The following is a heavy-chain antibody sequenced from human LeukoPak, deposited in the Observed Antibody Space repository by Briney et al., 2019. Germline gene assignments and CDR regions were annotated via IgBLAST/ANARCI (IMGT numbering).Heavy chain of an antibody. CDR3: AGLSGSSYFDP. D-gene: IGHD6-6*01. CDR1: GFTFSSYG. J-gene: IGHJ5*02. Sequence: GGSLRLSCAASGFTFSSYGMHWVRQAPGKGLEWVAVMSYDGSKEYYADSVKGRFTISRDNAKNSLYLQMNSLRVEDTAVYYCAGLSGSSYFDPWGQGTLVTVSS. CDR2: MSYDGSKE. V-gene: IGHV3-30*03.